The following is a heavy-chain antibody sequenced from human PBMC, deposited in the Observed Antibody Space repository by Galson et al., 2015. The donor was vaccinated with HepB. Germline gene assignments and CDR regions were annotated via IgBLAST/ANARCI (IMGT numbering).Heavy chain of an antibody. J-gene: IGHJ3*02. Sequence: SVKVSCKASGYTFTGYYMHWVRQAPGQGLEWMGWINPNSGGTNYAQKFQGRVTMTRDTSISTAYMELSRLRSDDTAVYYCARAKKYYYDSSGYPLGDAFDIWGQGTMVTVSS. CDR2: INPNSGGT. D-gene: IGHD3-22*01. CDR3: ARAKKYYYDSSGYPLGDAFDI. CDR1: GYTFTGYY. V-gene: IGHV1-2*02.